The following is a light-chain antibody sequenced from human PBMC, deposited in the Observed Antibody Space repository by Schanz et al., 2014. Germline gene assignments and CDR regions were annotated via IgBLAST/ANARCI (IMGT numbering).Light chain of an antibody. Sequence: QSALIQPPSASGSPGQSVAISCTGTTSDVGGYNYVSWYQQHPGKAPKLMIYDVSNRPSGVSNRFSGSKSGNTASLTISGLQAEDEADYYCSSYTSSSTLVVFGGGTKLTVL. CDR2: DVS. CDR3: SSYTSSSTLVV. CDR1: TSDVGGYNY. J-gene: IGLJ2*01. V-gene: IGLV2-14*03.